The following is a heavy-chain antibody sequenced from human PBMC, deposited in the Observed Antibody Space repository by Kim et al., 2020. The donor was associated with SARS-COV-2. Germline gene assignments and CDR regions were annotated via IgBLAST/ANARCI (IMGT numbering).Heavy chain of an antibody. V-gene: IGHV3-53*01. D-gene: IGHD5-18*01. J-gene: IGHJ6*02. CDR3: ARVADGYSYGFGYGMDV. CDR2: IYSGGST. CDR1: GFTVSSNY. Sequence: GGSLRLSCAASGFTVSSNYMSWVRQAPGKGLEWVSVIYSGGSTYYADSVKGRFTISRDNSKNTLYLQMNSLRAEDTAVYYCARVADGYSYGFGYGMDVWGQGTTVTVSS.